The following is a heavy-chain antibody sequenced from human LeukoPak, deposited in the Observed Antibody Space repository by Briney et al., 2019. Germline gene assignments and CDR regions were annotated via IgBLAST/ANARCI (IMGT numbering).Heavy chain of an antibody. D-gene: IGHD3-22*01. Sequence: VKVSCNASGGTFSSYAISWVRQAPGQGLEWMGGILPIFGTANYAQKFQGRVTITADKSTSTAYMELSSLRSEDTAVYYCASNGYDSSGYYYPYYFDYWGQGTLVTVSS. CDR1: GGTFSSYA. CDR3: ASNGYDSSGYYYPYYFDY. J-gene: IGHJ4*02. CDR2: ILPIFGTA. V-gene: IGHV1-69*13.